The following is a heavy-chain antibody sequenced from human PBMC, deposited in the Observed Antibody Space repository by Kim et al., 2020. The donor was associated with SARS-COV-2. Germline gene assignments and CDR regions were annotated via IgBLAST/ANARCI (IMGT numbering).Heavy chain of an antibody. Sequence: ADSVKGRFTISRDNSKNTLYLQRNSLRTEDTAVYYCAKETTTVATPGIDYWGQGTPVTVSP. J-gene: IGHJ4*02. CDR3: AKETTTVATPGIDY. V-gene: IGHV3-23*01. D-gene: IGHD4-17*01.